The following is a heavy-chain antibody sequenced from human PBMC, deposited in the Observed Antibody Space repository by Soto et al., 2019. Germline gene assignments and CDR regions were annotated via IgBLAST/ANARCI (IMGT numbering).Heavy chain of an antibody. J-gene: IGHJ5*02. D-gene: IGHD5-12*01. CDR1: GFTFSSYG. CDR2: ISSSSSTI. Sequence: GGSLRLSCAASGFTFSSYGMHWVRQAPGKGLEWVSYISSSSSTIYYADSVKGRFTISRDNAKNSLYLQMNSLRDEDTAVYYCARDKIRKDGYTSGNWFAPRGQGTLVTVSS. CDR3: ARDKIRKDGYTSGNWFAP. V-gene: IGHV3-48*02.